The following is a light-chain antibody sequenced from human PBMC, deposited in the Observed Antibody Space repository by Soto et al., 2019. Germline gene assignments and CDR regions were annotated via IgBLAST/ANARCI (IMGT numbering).Light chain of an antibody. CDR3: VTWDDSLNAWV. Sequence: QPVVTQAPSASGTPGQSVTISCSGSSSNIGTYYVYWYQHLPGTAPKLLISRNDQRPSGVPDRVSASKSGTSASLAISGLRFEDEADYYCVTWDDSLNAWVFGGGTKLTVL. CDR1: SSNIGTYY. CDR2: RND. V-gene: IGLV1-47*01. J-gene: IGLJ3*02.